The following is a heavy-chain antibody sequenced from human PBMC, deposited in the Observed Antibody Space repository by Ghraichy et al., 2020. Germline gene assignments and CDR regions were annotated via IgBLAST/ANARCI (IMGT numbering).Heavy chain of an antibody. Sequence: ASVKVSCKASANTLTSDYMHWVRQAPGQRLEWMGIISPNGGTTSYAQKFQGRLTVTRDMSTSTVYMELSSLRSEDTAVYYCASPKGNYYRYGMDVWGQGTTVIVSS. CDR1: ANTLTSDY. CDR3: ASPKGNYYRYGMDV. J-gene: IGHJ6*02. CDR2: ISPNGGTT. V-gene: IGHV1-46*01.